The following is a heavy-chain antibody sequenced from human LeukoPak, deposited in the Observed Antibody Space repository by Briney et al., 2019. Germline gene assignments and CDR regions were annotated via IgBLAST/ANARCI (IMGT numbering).Heavy chain of an antibody. CDR2: IIPIFGTA. CDR3: ARDLTPAAISAFDI. Sequence: GASVKVSCKASGGTFSSYAISWVRQAPGQGLEWMGGIIPIFGTANYAQKFQGRVTITTDESTSTAYMELSSLRSEDTAVYYCARDLTPAAISAFDIWGQGTMVTVSS. J-gene: IGHJ3*02. CDR1: GGTFSSYA. D-gene: IGHD2-2*01. V-gene: IGHV1-69*05.